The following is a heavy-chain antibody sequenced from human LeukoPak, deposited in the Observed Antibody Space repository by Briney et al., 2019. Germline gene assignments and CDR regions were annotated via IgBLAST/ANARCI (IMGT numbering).Heavy chain of an antibody. CDR1: GFTFSSYG. J-gene: IGHJ4*02. CDR2: IRYDGSNK. CDR3: AKEPGFGPTNDY. D-gene: IGHD3-10*01. Sequence: GGSLRLSCAASGFTFSSYGMHWVRQAPGKGLEWVAFIRYDGSNKYYADSVKGRFTISRDNSKNTLYLQMNSLRAEDKAVYYCAKEPGFGPTNDYWGQGTLVTVSS. V-gene: IGHV3-30*02.